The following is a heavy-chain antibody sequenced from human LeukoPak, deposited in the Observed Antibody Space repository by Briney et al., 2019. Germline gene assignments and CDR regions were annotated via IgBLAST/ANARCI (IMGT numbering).Heavy chain of an antibody. V-gene: IGHV3-21*01. J-gene: IGHJ4*02. CDR2: ISSSSSYI. D-gene: IGHD6-13*01. Sequence: PGGSLRLSCAASGFTFSSYSMNWVRQAPGKGLEWVSSISSSSSYIYYADSVKGRFTISRDNAKNSLYLQMNSLRAEDTAVYYCARGTSSSWYYFDCWGQGTLVTVSS. CDR1: GFTFSSYS. CDR3: ARGTSSSWYYFDC.